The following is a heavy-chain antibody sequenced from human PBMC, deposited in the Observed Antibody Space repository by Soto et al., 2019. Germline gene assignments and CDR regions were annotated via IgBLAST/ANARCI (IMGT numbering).Heavy chain of an antibody. CDR1: GYSFTSYW. CDR3: ARSGPGDSSGYWAMGGMDV. D-gene: IGHD3-22*01. CDR2: IDPSDSYT. J-gene: IGHJ6*02. Sequence: PGESLKISCKGSGYSFTSYWISWVRQMPGKGLEWMGRIDPSDSYTNYSPSFQGHVTISADKSISTAYLQWSSLKASDTAMYYCARSGPGDSSGYWAMGGMDVWGQGTTVTVSS. V-gene: IGHV5-10-1*01.